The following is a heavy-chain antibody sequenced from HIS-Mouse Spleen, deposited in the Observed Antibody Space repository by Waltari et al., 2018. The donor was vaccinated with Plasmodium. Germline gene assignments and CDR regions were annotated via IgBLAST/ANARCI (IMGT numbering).Heavy chain of an antibody. CDR1: GFTVSSNY. V-gene: IGHV3-66*01. CDR2: SYSGGST. CDR3: ATPRVGGSYFDY. D-gene: IGHD1-26*01. J-gene: IGHJ4*02. Sequence: EVQLVESGGGLVQPGGSLRLSCAASGFTVSSNYMSWVRQAAGDGVAWVSVSYSGGSTWYADSVKGRLPISRDNSQNTLYLQMNSLRAEDTAVYYCATPRVGGSYFDYWGQGTLVTVSS.